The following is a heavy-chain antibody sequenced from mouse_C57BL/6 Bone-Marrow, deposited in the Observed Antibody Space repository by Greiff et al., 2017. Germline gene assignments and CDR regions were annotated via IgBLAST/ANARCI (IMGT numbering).Heavy chain of an antibody. J-gene: IGHJ2*01. V-gene: IGHV14-4*01. Sequence: EVQLQQSGAELVRPGASVKLSCTASGFNIKDDYMHWVKQRPEQGLEWIGWIDPGNGDTEYASKFQGKATITADKSSNTAYLQLSSLTSEDTAVYYCTTITTVVAYYFDYWGQGTTLTVSS. CDR2: IDPGNGDT. CDR3: TTITTVVAYYFDY. D-gene: IGHD1-1*01. CDR1: GFNIKDDY.